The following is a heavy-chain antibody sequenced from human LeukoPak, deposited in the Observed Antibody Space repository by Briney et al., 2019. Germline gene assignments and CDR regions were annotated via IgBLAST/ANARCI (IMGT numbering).Heavy chain of an antibody. J-gene: IGHJ4*02. D-gene: IGHD6-19*01. CDR3: ARDWGYSSGLDNY. V-gene: IGHV4-30-2*01. Sequence: PSETLSLTCTVSGGSISSGGYYWGWIRQPPGKGLEWIGYIYHSGSTYYNPSLKSRVTISVDRSKNQFSLKLSSVTAADTAVYYCARDWGYSSGLDNYWGQGTLVTVSS. CDR2: IYHSGST. CDR1: GGSISSGGYY.